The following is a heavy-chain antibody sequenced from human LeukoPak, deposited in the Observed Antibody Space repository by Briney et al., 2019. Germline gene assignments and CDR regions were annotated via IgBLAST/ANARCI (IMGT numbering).Heavy chain of an antibody. Sequence: ASVKVSCKASGYTFTGYYMHWVRQAPGQGLEWMGWINPNSGDTNYAQKFQGRVTMTRDASISTAYMELSRLRSDDTAVYYCARDLSRVSSPAIWLTSYYGMDVWGQGTTVTVSS. CDR1: GYTFTGYY. CDR3: ARDLSRVSSPAIWLTSYYGMDV. V-gene: IGHV1-2*02. J-gene: IGHJ6*02. CDR2: INPNSGDT. D-gene: IGHD5-18*01.